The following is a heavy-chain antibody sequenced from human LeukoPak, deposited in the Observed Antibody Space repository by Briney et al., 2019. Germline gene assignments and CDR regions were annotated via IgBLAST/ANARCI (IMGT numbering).Heavy chain of an antibody. D-gene: IGHD6-19*01. V-gene: IGHV1-18*01. J-gene: IGHJ6*02. CDR2: ISAYNGNT. CDR1: GYTFTSYG. Sequence: GASVKVSCKASGYTFTSYGISWVRQAPGQGLEWMGWISAYNGNTNYAQKLQGRVTMTTDTSTSTAYMELRSLRSDDTAVYYCARDLGQWLVEDLNYGMDVWGQGTTVTVSS. CDR3: ARDLGQWLVEDLNYGMDV.